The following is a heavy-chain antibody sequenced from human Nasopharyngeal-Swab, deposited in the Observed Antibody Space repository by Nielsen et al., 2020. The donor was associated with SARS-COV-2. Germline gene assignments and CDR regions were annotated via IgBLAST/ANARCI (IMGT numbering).Heavy chain of an antibody. CDR3: ARFGVFDAFDI. CDR2: INYSGST. D-gene: IGHD5/OR15-5a*01. Sequence: IGQPPGKSLEWIGYINYSGSTYYNPSLKSRVTISVDTSKNEFSLKLTSVTAADTAVFYCARFGVFDAFDIWGQGTMVTVSS. J-gene: IGHJ3*02. V-gene: IGHV4-31*02.